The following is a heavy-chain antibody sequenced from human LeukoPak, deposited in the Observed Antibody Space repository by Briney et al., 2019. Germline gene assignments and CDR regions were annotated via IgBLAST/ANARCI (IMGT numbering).Heavy chain of an antibody. J-gene: IGHJ4*02. CDR2: IDPSGGST. CDR3: ARSGIAAAGATEIDY. D-gene: IGHD6-13*01. CDR1: GYTFTSYY. V-gene: IGHV1-46*01. Sequence: GASVKVSCKASGYTFTSYYMHWVRQAPGQGLEWMGIIDPSGGSTSYAQKFQGRVTMTRDMSTSTDYMELSSLRSEDTAVYYCARSGIAAAGATEIDYWGQGTLVTVSS.